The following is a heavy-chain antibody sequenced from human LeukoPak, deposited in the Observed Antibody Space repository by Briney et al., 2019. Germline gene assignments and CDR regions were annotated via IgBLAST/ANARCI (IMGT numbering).Heavy chain of an antibody. J-gene: IGHJ5*02. CDR2: VYYIGST. CDR3: ARGRGYSSSWYRYHNWFDP. Sequence: SETLSLTCTVSGDSISRSSDYWGWIRQPPGKGPEWIGSVYYIGSTFYNPSLKSRLTISIDTSKNQFPLKLRSVTAADTAVYYCARGRGYSSSWYRYHNWFDPWGQGTLVTVSS. D-gene: IGHD6-13*01. V-gene: IGHV4-39*06. CDR1: GDSISRSSDY.